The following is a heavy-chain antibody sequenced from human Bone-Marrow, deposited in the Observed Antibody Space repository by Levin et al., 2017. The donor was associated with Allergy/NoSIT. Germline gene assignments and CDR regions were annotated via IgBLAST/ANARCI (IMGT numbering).Heavy chain of an antibody. Sequence: GGSLRLSCTVSGFTLSNFGVHWVRQVPGRGLEWLAVVWYDGRSKYYGESVEGRFTISRDNSRGTVYLQLTGLAADDTAVYFCARDQKAQRGGSGGQSSYYYGMDVWGQGTTVTVSS. V-gene: IGHV3-33*01. CDR3: ARDQKAQRGGSGGQSSYYYGMDV. D-gene: IGHD5-24*01. J-gene: IGHJ6*02. CDR2: VWYDGRSK. CDR1: GFTLSNFG.